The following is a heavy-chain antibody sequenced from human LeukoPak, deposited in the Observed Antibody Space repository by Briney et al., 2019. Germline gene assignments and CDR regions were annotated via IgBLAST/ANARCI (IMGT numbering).Heavy chain of an antibody. J-gene: IGHJ3*01. V-gene: IGHV1-2*02. CDR3: ARIYTSGSTDAFDF. CDR2: INPNSGGT. Sequence: ASVKVSCKASGYTXTDYYMHWVRQAPGQGLEWMGWINPNSGGTNYAQNFQGRVTMTRVTSISTAYMELSRLRSGDTAVYYCARIYTSGSTDAFDFWGQGTMVTVSS. D-gene: IGHD3-22*01. CDR1: GYTXTDYY.